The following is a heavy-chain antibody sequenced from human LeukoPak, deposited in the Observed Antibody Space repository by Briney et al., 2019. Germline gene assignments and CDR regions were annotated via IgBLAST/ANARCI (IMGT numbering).Heavy chain of an antibody. CDR2: IIPIFGTA. V-gene: IGHV1-69*05. D-gene: IGHD2-2*01. Sequence: SVKVSCKASGGTFSSYAISWVRQAPGQGLEWMGGIIPIFGTANYAQKFQGRVTITTDESTSTAYMELSSLRSEDTAVNYCARDKDCSSTSCSGMFDPWGQGTLVTVSS. CDR1: GGTFSSYA. CDR3: ARDKDCSSTSCSGMFDP. J-gene: IGHJ5*02.